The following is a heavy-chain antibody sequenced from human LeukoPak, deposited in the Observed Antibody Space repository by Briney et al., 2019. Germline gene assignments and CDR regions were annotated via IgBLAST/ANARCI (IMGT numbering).Heavy chain of an antibody. Sequence: ASVKVSCKASGYTFTGYYMHWVRQAPGQGLEWVGRINANSGVTNYEQKFQGRVTMTRDTSISTGYMELSGLTSDDTAVYYCARLPHVDTATWGQGTLVTVSS. CDR1: GYTFTGYY. V-gene: IGHV1-2*06. J-gene: IGHJ4*02. D-gene: IGHD5-18*01. CDR2: INANSGVT. CDR3: ARLPHVDTAT.